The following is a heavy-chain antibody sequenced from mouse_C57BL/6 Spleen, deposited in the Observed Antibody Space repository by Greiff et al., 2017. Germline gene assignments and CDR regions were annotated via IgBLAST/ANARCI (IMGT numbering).Heavy chain of an antibody. Sequence: EVKVVESGGGLVKPGGSLKLSCAASGFTFSDYGMHWVRQAPEQGLEWVAYISSGSSTIYYADTVKGLFTISRDNAKNTLFLQMTSLRSEDTAMYYCAKGRGGFAYWGQGTLVTVSA. CDR3: AKGRGGFAY. V-gene: IGHV5-17*01. CDR2: ISSGSSTI. J-gene: IGHJ3*01. CDR1: GFTFSDYG.